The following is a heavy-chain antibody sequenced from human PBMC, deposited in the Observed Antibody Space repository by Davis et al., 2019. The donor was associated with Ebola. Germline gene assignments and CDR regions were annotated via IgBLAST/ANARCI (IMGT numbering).Heavy chain of an antibody. Sequence: SETLSLTCTVSGGSISSYYWSWIRQPPGKALEWIGYIHYSGSTNNNPSLKSRVTISVDTSKNQFSLKLSSVNAADTAVYFCARGKGWLPYYHYYYMDVWGKGTTVTVSS. CDR1: GGSISSYY. CDR3: ARGKGWLPYYHYYYMDV. J-gene: IGHJ6*03. V-gene: IGHV4-59*01. D-gene: IGHD3-22*01. CDR2: IHYSGST.